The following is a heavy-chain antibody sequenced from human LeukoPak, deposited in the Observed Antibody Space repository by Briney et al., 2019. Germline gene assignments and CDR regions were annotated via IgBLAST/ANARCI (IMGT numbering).Heavy chain of an antibody. V-gene: IGHV4-59*12. Sequence: PSETLSLTCTVSGGSISSYYWSWIRQPPGKGLEWIGFIYDSGSTNYNPSLKSRVTISVDTSKNQFSLKLSSVTAADTAVYYCARRTFGGVIKYWGQGPLVTVSS. J-gene: IGHJ4*02. CDR1: GGSISSYY. CDR2: IYDSGST. CDR3: ARRTFGGVIKY. D-gene: IGHD3-16*01.